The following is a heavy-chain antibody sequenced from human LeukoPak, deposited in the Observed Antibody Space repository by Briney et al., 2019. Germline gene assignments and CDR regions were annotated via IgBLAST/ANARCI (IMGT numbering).Heavy chain of an antibody. V-gene: IGHV1-2*02. Sequence: ASVKVSCKASGYTFTGYYMHWVRQAPGQGLEWMGWINPNSGGTNYAQKFQGKVTMTRDTSISTAYMELSRLRSDDTAVYYCARDPLLRFLEWSDYYGMDVWGQGTTVTVSS. J-gene: IGHJ6*02. CDR1: GYTFTGYY. CDR2: INPNSGGT. CDR3: ARDPLLRFLEWSDYYGMDV. D-gene: IGHD3-3*01.